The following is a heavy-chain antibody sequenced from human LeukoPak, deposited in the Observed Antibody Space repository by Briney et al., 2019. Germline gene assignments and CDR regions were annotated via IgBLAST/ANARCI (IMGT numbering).Heavy chain of an antibody. J-gene: IGHJ6*03. CDR1: GYTFTGYY. CDR2: MNPNSGNT. CDR3: ARGVQSFQLYLPYYYYYMDV. D-gene: IGHD2-2*01. Sequence: GASVKVSCKASGYTFTGYYMHWVRQAPGQGLALMGWMNPNSGNTGYAQKFQGRVTITRNTSISTAYMELSSLRSEDTAVYYCARGVQSFQLYLPYYYYYMDVWGKGTTVTVSS. V-gene: IGHV1-8*03.